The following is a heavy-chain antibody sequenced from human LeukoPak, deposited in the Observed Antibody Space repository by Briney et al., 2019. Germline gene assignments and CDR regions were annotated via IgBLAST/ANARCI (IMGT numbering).Heavy chain of an antibody. CDR1: GYSISSGYY. J-gene: IGHJ4*02. D-gene: IGHD5-12*01. CDR2: MYHSGSS. V-gene: IGHV4-38-2*01. Sequence: SETLSLTCAVSGYSISSGYYWGWIRQPPGKGLEWIGIMYHSGSSCYNPSLKSRVTISIDTSKNQFSLKLSSVTAADTAVYYCARRYSNYWPLDYWGQGTLVTVSS. CDR3: ARRYSNYWPLDY.